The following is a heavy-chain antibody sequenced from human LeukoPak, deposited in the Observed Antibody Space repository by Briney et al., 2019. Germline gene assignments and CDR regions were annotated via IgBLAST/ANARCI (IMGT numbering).Heavy chain of an antibody. CDR2: ISYDGGNI. J-gene: IGHJ4*02. CDR1: GFSFGDFA. D-gene: IGHD6-19*01. V-gene: IGHV3-30*04. CDR3: ARDPPFRSGWSQNLFDH. Sequence: GGSLRLSCAPSGFSFGDFAMHWVRQAPGKGLEWVALISYDGGNIYYADSVRGRFTISRDNPKNMLFLHMNSLRPEDTAVYYCARDPPFRSGWSQNLFDHWGQGTLVTVSS.